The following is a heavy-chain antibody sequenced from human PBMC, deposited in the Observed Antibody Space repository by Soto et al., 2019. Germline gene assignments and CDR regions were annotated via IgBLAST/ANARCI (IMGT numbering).Heavy chain of an antibody. J-gene: IGHJ5*02. Sequence: ASVKVSCKASGYTFTSYGITWVRQAPGQGLEWMGWISAYNGNTKYAQKLQGRVTMTTDTSTSTAYMELRSLRSDDTAVYYCARDGFEGHGYNYGSNWFDPWGQGTLVTVSS. CDR3: ARDGFEGHGYNYGSNWFDP. CDR1: GYTFTSYG. D-gene: IGHD5-12*01. V-gene: IGHV1-18*01. CDR2: ISAYNGNT.